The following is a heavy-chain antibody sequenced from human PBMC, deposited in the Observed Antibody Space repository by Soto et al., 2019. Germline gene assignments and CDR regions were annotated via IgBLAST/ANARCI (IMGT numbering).Heavy chain of an antibody. D-gene: IGHD5-12*01. CDR1: GCTFSSYA. V-gene: IGHV1-69*13. Sequence: GASVKVSCKASGCTFSSYAISCVRRAPGQGLEWMGGIIPIFGTANYAQKFQGRVTITADESTSTAYMELSSLRSEDTAVYYCARGGEMATYYYYGMDVWGQGTTVTVSS. J-gene: IGHJ6*02. CDR3: ARGGEMATYYYYGMDV. CDR2: IIPIFGTA.